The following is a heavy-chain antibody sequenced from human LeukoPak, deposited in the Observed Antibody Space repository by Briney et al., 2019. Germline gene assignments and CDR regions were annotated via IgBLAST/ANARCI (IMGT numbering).Heavy chain of an antibody. CDR2: IIPIFGTA. D-gene: IGHD6-13*01. Sequence: ASVKVSCKASGGTFSSYAISWVRQAPGQGLEWMGGIIPIFGTANYAQKFQGRVTITTDESTSTAYMELSSLRSEDTAVYYCARDLGQQLYFQHWGQGTLVTVSS. V-gene: IGHV1-69*05. J-gene: IGHJ1*01. CDR1: GGTFSSYA. CDR3: ARDLGQQLYFQH.